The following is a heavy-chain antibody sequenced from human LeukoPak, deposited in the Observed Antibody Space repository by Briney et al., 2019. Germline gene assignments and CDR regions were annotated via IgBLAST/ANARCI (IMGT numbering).Heavy chain of an antibody. CDR2: ISSSSSYI. V-gene: IGHV3-21*01. CDR1: GFTFSSYS. CDR3: ARGPFAKDGMDV. J-gene: IGHJ6*02. D-gene: IGHD4/OR15-4a*01. Sequence: GGSLRLSCAASGFTFSSYSMNWVRQAPGKGLEWVSSISSSSSYIYYADSVKGRFTISRDNAKNSLYLQMNSLRAEDTAVYYCARGPFAKDGMDVWGQGTTVTVSS.